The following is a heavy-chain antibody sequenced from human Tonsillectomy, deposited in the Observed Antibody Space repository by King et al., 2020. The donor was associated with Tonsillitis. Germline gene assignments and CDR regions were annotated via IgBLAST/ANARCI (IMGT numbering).Heavy chain of an antibody. CDR1: EYSFTNYW. Sequence: VQLVQSGAEVKKPGESLRISCKGFEYSFTNYWISWVRQMPGKGLEWVGRIDPTDSYANYSPSFQGHVTISADKSITTAYLQWSSLKASDTATSFCARPDGGDMFRGRPYYYVDVWGKGTTVTVSS. CDR2: IDPTDSYA. J-gene: IGHJ6*03. V-gene: IGHV5-10-1*01. CDR3: ARPDGGDMFRGRPYYYVDV. D-gene: IGHD3-10*01.